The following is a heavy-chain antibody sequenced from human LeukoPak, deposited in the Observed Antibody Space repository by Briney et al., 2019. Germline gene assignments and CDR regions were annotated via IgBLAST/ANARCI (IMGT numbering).Heavy chain of an antibody. CDR2: INPNSGGT. CDR3: ARVQVRNGPAQLGY. D-gene: IGHD1-1*01. V-gene: IGHV1-2*02. J-gene: IGHJ4*02. Sequence: ASVKVSCKASGYTFTSYGISWVRQAPGQGLEWMGWINPNSGGTNYAQKFQGRVTMTRDTSISTAYMELSRLRSDDTAVYYCARVQVRNGPAQLGYWGQGTLVTVSS. CDR1: GYTFTSYG.